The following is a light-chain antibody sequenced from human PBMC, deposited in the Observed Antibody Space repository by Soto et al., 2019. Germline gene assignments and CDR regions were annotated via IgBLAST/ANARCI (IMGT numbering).Light chain of an antibody. CDR3: NSYTSSSTYV. CDR2: VVS. V-gene: IGLV2-14*01. J-gene: IGLJ1*01. CDR1: TSDVGRY. Sequence: QSVLTQPASVSGSPGQSITISCTGTTSDVGRYVSWYQQHPGKAPKLIIYVVSNRPSGVSNRFSGSKSGNTASLTISGLQAEDEADYYCNSYTSSSTYVVGTGTKVTVL.